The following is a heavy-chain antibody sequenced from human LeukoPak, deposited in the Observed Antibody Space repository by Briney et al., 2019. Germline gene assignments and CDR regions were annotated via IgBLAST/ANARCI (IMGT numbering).Heavy chain of an antibody. V-gene: IGHV3-23*01. D-gene: IGHD6-13*01. CDR1: GLTFSSYA. CDR2: ISGSGVTT. CDR3: ARGGARQQLVENYFDY. J-gene: IGHJ4*02. Sequence: GGSLRLSCAASGLTFSSYAMSWVRQAPGKGLEWVSAISGSGVTTYYADSVKGRFAISRDNSKNTLYLQMNSLRAEDTAVYYCARGGARQQLVENYFDYWGQGTQVTVSS.